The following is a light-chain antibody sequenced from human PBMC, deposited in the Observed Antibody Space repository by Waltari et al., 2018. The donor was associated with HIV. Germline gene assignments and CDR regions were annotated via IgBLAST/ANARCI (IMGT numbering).Light chain of an antibody. CDR1: QFISRY. CDR3: QQSYTNPYT. Sequence: DIQMTQSPSSLSASVGDTVTITCRASQFISRYLSWYQQTPGNAPKLLIYAASSLQSGVPSRFSDSGSGTDFTLTISGLQSEDFATYYCQQSYTNPYTFGLGTQVDIK. J-gene: IGKJ2*01. CDR2: AAS. V-gene: IGKV1-39*01.